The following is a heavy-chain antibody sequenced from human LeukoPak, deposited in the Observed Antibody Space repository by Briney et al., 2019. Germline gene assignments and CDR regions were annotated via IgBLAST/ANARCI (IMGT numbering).Heavy chain of an antibody. V-gene: IGHV1-18*01. Sequence: ASVKVSCKASGGTFSSYAISWVRQAPGQGLEWMGWISAYNGNTNYAQKLQGRVTMTTDTSTSTAYMELRSLRSDDTAVYYCARDRVSSVTRPFDYWGQGTLVTVSS. CDR1: GGTFSSYA. CDR2: ISAYNGNT. D-gene: IGHD6-19*01. CDR3: ARDRVSSVTRPFDY. J-gene: IGHJ4*02.